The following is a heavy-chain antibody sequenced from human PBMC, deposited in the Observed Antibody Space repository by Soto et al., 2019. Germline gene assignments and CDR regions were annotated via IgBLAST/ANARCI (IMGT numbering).Heavy chain of an antibody. CDR2: IYYTRST. D-gene: IGHD1-26*01. Sequence: SETLSLTCTVSRFSISSYYWSWIRPPPGKGLEWIGSIYYTRSTNYTPTPKARVTISVDTSKNQFSLKLSSVTAADTAVYYCARAPGGATGGDYHYYGMDVWGQGTTVSVCS. V-gene: IGHV4-59*01. J-gene: IGHJ6*02. CDR3: ARAPGGATGGDYHYYGMDV. CDR1: RFSISSYY.